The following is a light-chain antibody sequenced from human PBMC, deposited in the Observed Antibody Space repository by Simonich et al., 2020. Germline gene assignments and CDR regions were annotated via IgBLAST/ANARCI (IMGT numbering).Light chain of an antibody. CDR1: QSISSW. CDR2: KAS. CDR3: QQYNSYSWT. V-gene: IGKV1-5*03. Sequence: DIQMTQSPSTLSASVGDRVTINCRASQSISSWLAWYQPKPGEAPKLLSYKASSLESGVPSRFGGSGSGTEFTLTLSSLQPDDFATYYCQQYNSYSWTFGQGTKVEIK. J-gene: IGKJ1*01.